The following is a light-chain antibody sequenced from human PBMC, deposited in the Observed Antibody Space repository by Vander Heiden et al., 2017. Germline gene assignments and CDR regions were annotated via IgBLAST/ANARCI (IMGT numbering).Light chain of an antibody. CDR2: EVN. V-gene: IGLV2-14*01. J-gene: IGLJ2*01. CDR1: SSDVGGYNY. Sequence: QSALTQPASVSGSPGQSITTSCTGTSSDVGGYNYVSWYQQHPGKAPKLMIYEVNNRPAGVSNRFSGSKSGNTASLTISGLQAEDEADYYCSSYISTSTLVVFGGGTKLTVL. CDR3: SSYISTSTLVV.